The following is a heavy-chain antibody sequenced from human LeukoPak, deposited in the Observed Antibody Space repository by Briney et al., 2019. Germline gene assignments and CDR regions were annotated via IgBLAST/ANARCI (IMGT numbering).Heavy chain of an antibody. CDR2: INHSGST. V-gene: IGHV4-34*01. D-gene: IGHD3-10*01. CDR3: ARSGAYYYYYYYMDV. CDR1: GGSFSGYY. Sequence: SETLSLTCAVYGGSFSGYYWSWIRQPPGKGLEWIGEINHSGSTNYNPSLKSRVTISVDTSKNQFPLKLSSVTAADTAVYYCARSGAYYYYYYYMDVWGKGTRSPSP. J-gene: IGHJ6*03.